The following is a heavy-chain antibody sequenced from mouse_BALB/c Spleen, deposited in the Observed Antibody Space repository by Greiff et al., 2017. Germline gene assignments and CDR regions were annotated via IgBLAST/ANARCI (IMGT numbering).Heavy chain of an antibody. Sequence: DVMLVESGGGLVKPGGSLKLSCAASGFTFSSYAMSWVRQTPEKRLEWVASISSGGSTYYPDSVKGRFTISRDNARNILYLQMSSLRSEDTAMYYCARGEVRPWFAYWGQGTLVTVSA. CDR3: ARGEVRPWFAY. J-gene: IGHJ3*01. CDR1: GFTFSSYA. CDR2: ISSGGST. D-gene: IGHD2-14*01. V-gene: IGHV5-6-5*01.